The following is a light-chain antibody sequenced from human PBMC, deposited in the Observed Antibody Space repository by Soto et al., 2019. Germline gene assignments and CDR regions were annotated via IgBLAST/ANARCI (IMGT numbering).Light chain of an antibody. CDR1: ESINDW. CDR3: QQCHSYPWT. CDR2: DAS. J-gene: IGKJ1*01. V-gene: IGKV1-5*01. Sequence: QMTQSPSTLSASVGDRVTITCRASESINDWLAWYQQKPGKAPRLLIYDASTLERGVPLRFSGGGSGTEFTLTISSLQPDDSATYYCQQCHSYPWTFGQGTKVDIK.